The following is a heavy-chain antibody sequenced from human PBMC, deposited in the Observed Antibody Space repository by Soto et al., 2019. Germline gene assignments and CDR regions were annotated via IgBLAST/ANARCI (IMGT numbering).Heavy chain of an antibody. J-gene: IGHJ3*02. CDR3: AKIVGVHDAFDI. CDR1: GFTFSSYG. V-gene: IGHV3-30*18. CDR2: ISYDGSNK. Sequence: QVQLVESGGGVVQPGRSLRLSCAASGFTFSSYGMHWVRQAPGKGLEWVAVISYDGSNKYYADSVKGRFTISRDNSKNTLYLQMNSLRAEDTAVYYCAKIVGVHDAFDIWGQGTMVTVSS. D-gene: IGHD1-26*01.